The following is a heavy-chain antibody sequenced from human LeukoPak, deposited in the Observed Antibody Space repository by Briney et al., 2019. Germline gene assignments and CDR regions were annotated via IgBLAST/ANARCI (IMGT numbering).Heavy chain of an antibody. D-gene: IGHD3-3*01. V-gene: IGHV1-24*01. Sequence: GASVKVSCKVSGYTLTELSMHWVRQAPGKGLEWMGGFDPEDGETIYAQKFQGRVTMTEDTSTDTAYMELSSLRSEDTAVYYCARVVRSWSRYYDFWSGYYTFDYWGQGTLVTVSS. CDR2: FDPEDGET. CDR1: GYTLTELS. CDR3: ARVVRSWSRYYDFWSGYYTFDY. J-gene: IGHJ4*02.